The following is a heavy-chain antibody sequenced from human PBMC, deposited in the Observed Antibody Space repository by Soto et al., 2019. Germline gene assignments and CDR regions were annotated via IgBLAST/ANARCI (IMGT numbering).Heavy chain of an antibody. Sequence: PGGSLRLSCAASGFTFSSYWMHWVRQAPGKGLVWVSRINSDGSSPSYADSVKGRFTISRDNAKNTLFLEMNTLRAEDTAVYYCARAKGSYGVDVWGQGTTVTVSS. J-gene: IGHJ6*02. CDR1: GFTFSSYW. CDR3: ARAKGSYGVDV. V-gene: IGHV3-74*01. CDR2: INSDGSSP.